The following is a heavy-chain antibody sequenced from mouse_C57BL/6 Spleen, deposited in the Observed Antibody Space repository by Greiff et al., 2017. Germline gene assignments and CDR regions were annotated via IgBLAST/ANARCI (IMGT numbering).Heavy chain of an antibody. Sequence: EVKLVESGGGLVKPGGSLKLSCAASGFTFSSYTMSWVRQTPEKRLEWVATISGGGGNTYYPDSVKGRFTISRDNAKNTLYLQMRSLRSEDTALYYCATYYYGSYAMDYWGQGTSVTVSS. D-gene: IGHD1-1*01. J-gene: IGHJ4*01. CDR1: GFTFSSYT. V-gene: IGHV5-9*01. CDR3: ATYYYGSYAMDY. CDR2: ISGGGGNT.